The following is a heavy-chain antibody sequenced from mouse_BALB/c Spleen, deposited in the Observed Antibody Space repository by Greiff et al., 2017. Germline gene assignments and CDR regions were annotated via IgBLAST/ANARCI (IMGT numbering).Heavy chain of an antibody. CDR1: GFTFSDYY. J-gene: IGHJ4*01. Sequence: DVQLVESGGGLVKPGGSLKLSCAASGFTFSDYYMYWVRQTPEKRLEWVATISDGGSYTYYPDSVKGRFTISRDNAKNNLYLQMSSLKSEDTAMYYCAREGDSLLRLRSAMDYWGQGTSVTVSS. D-gene: IGHD1-2*01. CDR2: ISDGGSYT. V-gene: IGHV5-4*02. CDR3: AREGDSLLRLRSAMDY.